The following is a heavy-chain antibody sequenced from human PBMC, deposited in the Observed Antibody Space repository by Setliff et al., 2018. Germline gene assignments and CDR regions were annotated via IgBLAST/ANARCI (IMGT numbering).Heavy chain of an antibody. CDR1: GLTLINNG. CDR3: ARVGLSGTSGYYYYMDV. J-gene: IGHJ6*03. CDR2: IWYDGTNK. D-gene: IGHD1-20*01. Sequence: GGSLRLSCAASGLTLINNGMHWVRQAPGKGLEWVAVIWYDGTNKFYADSVKGRFTISRDISKDTLYLQMNSLRAEDTAVYYCARVGLSGTSGYYYYMDVWGKGTTVTVSS. V-gene: IGHV3-33*01.